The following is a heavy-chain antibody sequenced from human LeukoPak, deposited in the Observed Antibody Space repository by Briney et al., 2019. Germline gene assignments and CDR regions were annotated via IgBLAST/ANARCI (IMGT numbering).Heavy chain of an antibody. CDR2: VRQDGNQK. J-gene: IGHJ6*02. D-gene: IGHD3-16*01. CDR3: ATYTHWVAGDV. Sequence: GGSLRLSCAASGFTFSSYWMTWVRQAPGKGLEWAASVRQDGNQKYYVDSVKGRFTISRDNAMNSLYLQMSSLTAEDTAVYYCATYTHWVAGDVWGQGTTVTVSS. CDR1: GFTFSSYW. V-gene: IGHV3-7*01.